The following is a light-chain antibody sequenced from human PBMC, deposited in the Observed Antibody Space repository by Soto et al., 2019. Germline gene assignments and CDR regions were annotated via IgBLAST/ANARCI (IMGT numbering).Light chain of an antibody. Sequence: QSALTQPPSASGSPGQSVTISCTGTSSDVGAYNYVSWYQQPPGKAPKLMIYEVSKRPSGVPGRFSGSKSGNTASLTVSGLQAEDEADYYCSSYAGSNNLVFGGGTKLTVL. CDR1: SSDVGAYNY. V-gene: IGLV2-8*01. CDR2: EVS. CDR3: SSYAGSNNLV. J-gene: IGLJ2*01.